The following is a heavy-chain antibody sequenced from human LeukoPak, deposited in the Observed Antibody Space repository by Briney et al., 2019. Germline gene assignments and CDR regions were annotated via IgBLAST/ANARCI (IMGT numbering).Heavy chain of an antibody. CDR1: VYTFTGYY. V-gene: IGHV1-2*02. J-gene: IGHJ4*02. CDR2: INPNRGGT. CDR3: ARGSSGLDY. D-gene: IGHD6-19*01. Sequence: ASVKVSCQASVYTFTGYYMHWVRQAPGQGLEGMGWINPNRGGTNYAQKFQGRVTMTRDTSISTAYMQPSRLRSDDTAVYYCARGSSGLDYWGEGTLVTVSS.